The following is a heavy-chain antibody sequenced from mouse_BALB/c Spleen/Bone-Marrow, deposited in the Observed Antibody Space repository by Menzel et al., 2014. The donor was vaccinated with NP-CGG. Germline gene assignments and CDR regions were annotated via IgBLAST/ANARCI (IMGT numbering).Heavy chain of an antibody. V-gene: IGHV1S41*01. J-gene: IGHJ2*01. CDR2: TAPGSGST. CDR1: GYTFXSYW. D-gene: IGHD3-3*01. CDR3: ARGGLHYFDY. Sequence: DLVKPGASVKLSCKASGYTFXSYWINWKKQRPGQGLEWIGRTAPGSGSTYYNEMFKGKATLIVDTSSSTAYIQLSSLSSEDSAVYFCARGGLHYFDYWGQGTTLTVSS.